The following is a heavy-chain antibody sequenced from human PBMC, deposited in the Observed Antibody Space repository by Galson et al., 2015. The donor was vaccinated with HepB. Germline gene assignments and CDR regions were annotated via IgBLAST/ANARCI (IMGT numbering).Heavy chain of an antibody. CDR3: ARENGDYGGRDAFDI. V-gene: IGHV1-69*06. Sequence: QSGAEVKKPGASVKVSCTASGGTFSSYAISWVRQAPGQGLEWMGGIIPIFGTANYAQKFQGRVTITADKSTSTAYMELSSLRSEDTAVYYCARENGDYGGRDAFDIWGQGTMVTVSS. CDR1: GGTFSSYA. D-gene: IGHD4-17*01. CDR2: IIPIFGTA. J-gene: IGHJ3*02.